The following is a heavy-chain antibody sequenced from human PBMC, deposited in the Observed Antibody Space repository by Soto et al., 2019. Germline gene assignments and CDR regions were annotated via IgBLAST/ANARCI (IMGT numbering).Heavy chain of an antibody. J-gene: IGHJ6*03. CDR2: IYYSGST. CDR3: AREGGNYGDYSGYSYYYMDV. V-gene: IGHV4-31*03. CDR1: GGSISSGGYY. D-gene: IGHD4-17*01. Sequence: SETLSLTCTVSGGSISSGGYYWSWIRQHPGKGLEWIGYIYYSGSTYYNPSLKSRVTISVDTSKNQFSLKLSSVTAADTAVYYCAREGGNYGDYSGYSYYYMDVWGKGTTVTVSS.